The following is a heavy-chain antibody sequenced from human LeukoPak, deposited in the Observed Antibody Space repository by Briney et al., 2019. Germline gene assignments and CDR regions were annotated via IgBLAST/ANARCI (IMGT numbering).Heavy chain of an antibody. CDR1: GFTFSHYG. D-gene: IGHD4-11*01. CDR3: ARDAQRGFDYSNSLRY. J-gene: IGHJ4*02. Sequence: PGRSLRLSCAASGFTFSHYGMHWVRQAPGKGLEWVAVIWSDGTNQYYADSVKGRLTISRDDSQKTVYLEMNSLRTGDTAMYYCARDAQRGFDYSNSLRYWGQGTLVTVSS. V-gene: IGHV3-33*01. CDR2: IWSDGTNQ.